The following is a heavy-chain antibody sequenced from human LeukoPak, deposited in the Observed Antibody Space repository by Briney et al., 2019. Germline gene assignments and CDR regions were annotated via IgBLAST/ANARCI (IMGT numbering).Heavy chain of an antibody. CDR1: GYILTSYA. Sequence: ASVKVSCKASGYILTSYAIHWVRQAPGQRPEWMGWINTGNGNTKYSQKFQGRVTITRDTSANTAYMELSSLRFEDTAVYYCARGGSRMTTFYIIDYWGQGTLVTVSS. CDR2: INTGNGNT. D-gene: IGHD4-11*01. CDR3: ARGGSRMTTFYIIDY. V-gene: IGHV1-3*04. J-gene: IGHJ4*02.